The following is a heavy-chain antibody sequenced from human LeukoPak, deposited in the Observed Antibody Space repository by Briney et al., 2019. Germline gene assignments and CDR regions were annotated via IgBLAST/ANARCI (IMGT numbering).Heavy chain of an antibody. J-gene: IGHJ4*02. Sequence: GGSLRLSCEASGFTVSYSFMSWDRQAPGKGLEWASVIYSGGETYYADSVKGRFTISRDNSKKTVYLQMNSLRAEDTAVYYCARDSDSSGPTFDYWGQGTLVTVSS. D-gene: IGHD3-22*01. CDR3: ARDSDSSGPTFDY. CDR1: GFTVSYSF. CDR2: IYSGGET. V-gene: IGHV3-66*01.